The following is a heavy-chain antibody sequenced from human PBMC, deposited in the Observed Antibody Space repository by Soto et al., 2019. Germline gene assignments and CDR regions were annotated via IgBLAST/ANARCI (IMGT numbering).Heavy chain of an antibody. Sequence: QVQLQESGPGLVKPSQTLSLTCTVSGASISGGDYYWTWIRQPPGKGLEWMGSIYYTGNTYSNPSLESRRSISVDPANNQFALRLTYVTAPDTAIYYCARATYDSSTYYLDYWGQGTLVTVSS. J-gene: IGHJ4*02. CDR1: GASISGGDYY. V-gene: IGHV4-30-4*01. CDR3: ARATYDSSTYYLDY. CDR2: IYYTGNT. D-gene: IGHD3-22*01.